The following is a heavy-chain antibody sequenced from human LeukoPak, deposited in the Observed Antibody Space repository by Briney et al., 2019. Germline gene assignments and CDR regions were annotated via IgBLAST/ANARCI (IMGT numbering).Heavy chain of an antibody. D-gene: IGHD5-12*01. J-gene: IGHJ4*02. V-gene: IGHV3-7*01. CDR3: ARGGEYSAYVD. CDR2: IKQDGSET. Sequence: QTGGSLRLSCAASGFTFSSYAMSWVRQALGKGLEWVANIKQDGSETYYVDSVKGRFTISRDNAKNSLFLQMNSLRVEDAAVYYCARGGEYSAYVDWGQGILVTVAS. CDR1: GFTFSSYA.